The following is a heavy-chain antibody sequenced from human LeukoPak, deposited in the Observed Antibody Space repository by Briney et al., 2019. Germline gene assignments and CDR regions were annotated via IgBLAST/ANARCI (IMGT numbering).Heavy chain of an antibody. CDR2: ISDSGNT. Sequence: PGGSLRLSCAASGFTLSSYAMSWVRQAPGKGLEWVSAISDSGNTYHADSVKGRFTISRDSSRSTLYLQMNSLRAEDAAVYYCAKAPVTSCSGAFCYPFDYWGQGTLVTVSS. CDR1: GFTLSSYA. J-gene: IGHJ4*02. V-gene: IGHV3-23*01. D-gene: IGHD2-15*01. CDR3: AKAPVTSCSGAFCYPFDY.